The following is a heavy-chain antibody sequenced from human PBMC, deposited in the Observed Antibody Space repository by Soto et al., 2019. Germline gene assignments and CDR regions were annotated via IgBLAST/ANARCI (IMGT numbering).Heavy chain of an antibody. CDR1: GFTFSSYW. Sequence: EVQLVESGGGLVHPGGSLRLSCAASGFTFSSYWMSWVRQAPGKGLEWVANIKQDGSEKYYVDSVKGRFTISRDNAKNSQYLKMNSLRAQDTAVYYCARDHGTRLNGMDVWGQEPTVTASS. CDR3: ARDHGTRLNGMDV. D-gene: IGHD1-1*01. CDR2: IKQDGSEK. J-gene: IGHJ6*02. V-gene: IGHV3-7*01.